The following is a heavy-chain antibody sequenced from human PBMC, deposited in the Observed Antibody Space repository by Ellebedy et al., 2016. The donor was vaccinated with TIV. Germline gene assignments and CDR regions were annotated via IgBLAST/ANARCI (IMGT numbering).Heavy chain of an antibody. CDR2: ISAYNGNT. CDR3: ARPTLKLERQYYYYYYGMDV. V-gene: IGHV1-18*01. D-gene: IGHD1-1*01. CDR1: GYTFTSYG. J-gene: IGHJ6*02. Sequence: ASVKVSCKASGYTFTSYGISWVRQAPGQGLEWMGWISAYNGNTNYAQKLQGRVTMTTDTSTSTAYMELRSLRSDDTAVDYCARPTLKLERQYYYYYYGMDVWGQGTTVTVSS.